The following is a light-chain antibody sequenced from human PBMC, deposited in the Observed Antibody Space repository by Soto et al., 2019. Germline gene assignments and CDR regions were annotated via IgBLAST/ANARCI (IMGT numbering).Light chain of an antibody. CDR3: QQYYSPSWT. CDR2: WAP. V-gene: IGKV4-1*01. Sequence: DIVMTQSPDSLAVSLGERATINCKSSQSVLYSSNNKNYLAWYQQKPGQPPKLLIYWAPTRESGVPDRFSGRGSGTDFTLTISSLQAEDVAVYYCQQYYSPSWTFGQGTKVEIK. J-gene: IGKJ1*01. CDR1: QSVLYSSNNKNY.